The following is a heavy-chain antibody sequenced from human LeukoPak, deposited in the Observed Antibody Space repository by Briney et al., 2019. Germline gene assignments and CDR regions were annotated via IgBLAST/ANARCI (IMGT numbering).Heavy chain of an antibody. CDR1: GFTFSSYW. Sequence: GGSLRLSCAASGFTFSSYWMHWVRQAPGKGLVWVSRINSDGSSTSYADSVKGRFTIFRDNAKNTLYLQMNSLRAEDTAVYYCAKASSGWSPFDYWGQGTLVTVSS. CDR2: INSDGSST. D-gene: IGHD6-19*01. V-gene: IGHV3-74*01. CDR3: AKASSGWSPFDY. J-gene: IGHJ4*02.